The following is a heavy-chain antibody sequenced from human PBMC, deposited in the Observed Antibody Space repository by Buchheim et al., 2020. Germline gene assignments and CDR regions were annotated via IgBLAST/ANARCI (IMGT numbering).Heavy chain of an antibody. D-gene: IGHD1-14*01. Sequence: QVQLQESGPGLLKPSETLSLTCAVYGGSFSGYYWSWIRQPPGKGLEWIGEINHSGSTNYNPSLKSRVTISVDTSKNQFSLKLSSVTAADTAVYYCARVQNRLGWYFDLWGRGTL. CDR3: ARVQNRLGWYFDL. CDR1: GGSFSGYY. J-gene: IGHJ2*01. CDR2: INHSGST. V-gene: IGHV4-34*01.